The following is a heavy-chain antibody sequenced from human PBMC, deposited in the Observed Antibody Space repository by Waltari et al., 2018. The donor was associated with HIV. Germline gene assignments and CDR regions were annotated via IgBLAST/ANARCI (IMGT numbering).Heavy chain of an antibody. D-gene: IGHD6-19*01. Sequence: QVQLVESGGGLVKPGGSLRLSCAASGFTFSAYYMSWIRQAPGKGLEWVSYISSSGSTIYYADSVKGRFTIARDNAKNSLYLQMNSLRAEDTAVYDCAKDQEWLIQYYLDYWGQGTLVTVSS. CDR2: ISSSGSTI. V-gene: IGHV3-11*04. J-gene: IGHJ4*02. CDR3: AKDQEWLIQYYLDY. CDR1: GFTFSAYY.